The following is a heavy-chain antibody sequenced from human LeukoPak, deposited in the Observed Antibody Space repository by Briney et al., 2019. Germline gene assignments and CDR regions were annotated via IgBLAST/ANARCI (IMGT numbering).Heavy chain of an antibody. CDR3: AKDKSSSSWGGGDDY. D-gene: IGHD6-13*01. CDR2: ISGSGGST. J-gene: IGHJ4*02. CDR1: GFTFSSYA. V-gene: IGHV3-23*01. Sequence: PGGSLRLSCAASGFTFSSYAMSWVRQAPGKGLEWVSAISGSGGSTYYADSVKGRFTISRDNSKNTLYLQMNSLRAEDTAVYYCAKDKSSSSWGGGDDYWGQGTLVTVSS.